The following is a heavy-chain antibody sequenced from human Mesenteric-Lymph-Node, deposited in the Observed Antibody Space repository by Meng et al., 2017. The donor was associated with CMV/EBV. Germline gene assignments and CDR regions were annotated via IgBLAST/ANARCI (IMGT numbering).Heavy chain of an antibody. J-gene: IGHJ6*02. CDR3: VRDLKGTSVTTRGLYGMDV. CDR1: GYTFTAYY. CDR2: INPNSGDT. D-gene: IGHD4-11*01. V-gene: IGHV1-2*02. Sequence: ASVKVSCKASGYTFTAYYMLWVRQAPGQGLEYMGWINPNSGDTISAQKFQGRVTMTRDTSISTAYMEVSRLTSDDTAVYHCVRDLKGTSVTTRGLYGMDVWGQGTTVTVSS.